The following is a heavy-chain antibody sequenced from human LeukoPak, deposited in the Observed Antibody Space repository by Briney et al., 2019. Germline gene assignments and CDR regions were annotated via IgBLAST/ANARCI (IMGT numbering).Heavy chain of an antibody. V-gene: IGHV1-69*13. J-gene: IGHJ6*03. CDR1: GGTFSSYA. CDR2: IIPIFGTA. Sequence: ASVKVSCKASGGTFSSYAISWVRQAPGQGLEWMGGIIPIFGTANYAQKFQGRVAITADESTSTAYMELSSLRSEDTAVYYCARGSIAAAGYYYYYYMDVWGKGTTVTVSS. CDR3: ARGSIAAAGYYYYYYMDV. D-gene: IGHD6-13*01.